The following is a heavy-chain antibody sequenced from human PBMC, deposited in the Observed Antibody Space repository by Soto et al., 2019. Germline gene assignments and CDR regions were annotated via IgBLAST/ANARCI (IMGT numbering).Heavy chain of an antibody. Sequence: PGGSQSLCSAASGFNFGVYGRRWVRPATGKGLEWVAVISYDGSNKYYADSVKGRFTISRDNSKNTLYLQMNSLRAEDTAVYYCAKDNGDSSGWYSFFDYWGQGTLVTGSS. J-gene: IGHJ4*02. CDR3: AKDNGDSSGWYSFFDY. V-gene: IGHV3-30*18. D-gene: IGHD6-19*01. CDR2: ISYDGSNK. CDR1: GFNFGVYG.